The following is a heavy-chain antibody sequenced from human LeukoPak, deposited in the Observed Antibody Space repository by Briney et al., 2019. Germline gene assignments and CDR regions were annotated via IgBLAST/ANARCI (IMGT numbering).Heavy chain of an antibody. J-gene: IGHJ4*02. Sequence: PGGSLRLSCAASGFTISNYWMVWVRQAPGKGLVWVSRINSDGSSTDYADSVKGRLTISRDNSKNTLFLQMNSLRAEDTAVYYCAKGTYSSSPRDYWGQGTLVTVSS. CDR3: AKGTYSSSPRDY. CDR1: GFTISNYW. V-gene: IGHV3-74*01. CDR2: INSDGSST. D-gene: IGHD6-6*01.